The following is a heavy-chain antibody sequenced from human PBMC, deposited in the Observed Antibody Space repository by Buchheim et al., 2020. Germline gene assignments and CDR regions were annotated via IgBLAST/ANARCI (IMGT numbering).Heavy chain of an antibody. J-gene: IGHJ4*02. Sequence: EVQLLESGGGLAQPGGSLRLSCAASGFTFTTYSMSWVRQPPGKGLEWVSGISGSGANTYYADSVKGRFTISRDNSKNTLYLQMNSLRAEDSAIYYCVKDRPTWPIDYWGQGTL. V-gene: IGHV3-23*01. D-gene: IGHD2/OR15-2a*01. CDR3: VKDRPTWPIDY. CDR2: ISGSGANT. CDR1: GFTFTTYS.